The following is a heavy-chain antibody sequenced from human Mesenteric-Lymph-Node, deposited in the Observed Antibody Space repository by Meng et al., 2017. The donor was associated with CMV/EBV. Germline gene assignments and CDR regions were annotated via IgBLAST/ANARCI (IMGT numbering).Heavy chain of an antibody. CDR3: ARGGNYYDSSGRNNWFDP. CDR2: VYHTGST. CDR1: GYSINSGYN. V-gene: IGHV4-38-2*02. J-gene: IGHJ5*02. Sequence: GSLRLSCSVSGYSINSGYNWGWMRQTPGKGLEYIGSVYHTGSTYYNPSLMSRVTISVDTSKNQFSLKLSSVTAADTAVYYCARGGNYYDSSGRNNWFDPWGQGTLVTVSS. D-gene: IGHD3-22*01.